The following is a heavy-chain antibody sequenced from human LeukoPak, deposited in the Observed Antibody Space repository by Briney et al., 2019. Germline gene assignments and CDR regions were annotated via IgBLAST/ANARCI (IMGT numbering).Heavy chain of an antibody. J-gene: IGHJ4*02. CDR2: ISSSSRHI. D-gene: IGHD3-10*01. Sequence: GGSLRLSCAGSGVTFSRYNMNWFRQAPGKGLERVSSISSSSRHIFYADSVKGRFTISRDTSKNTLYLQMNSLRADDTAVYYCARGVPIPATHPIDYWGQGSLVTVSS. CDR3: ARGVPIPATHPIDY. V-gene: IGHV3-21*01. CDR1: GVTFSRYN.